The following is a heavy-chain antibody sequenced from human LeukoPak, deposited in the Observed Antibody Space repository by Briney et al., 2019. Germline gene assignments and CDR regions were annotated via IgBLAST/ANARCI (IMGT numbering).Heavy chain of an antibody. CDR1: GYIFTGYY. D-gene: IGHD3-10*01. CDR2: INPNSGGT. CDR3: AREREPYGSGSYFVTNWFDP. V-gene: IGHV1-2*02. J-gene: IGHJ5*02. Sequence: ASVKVSCKASGYIFTGYYMHWVRQAPGQGLEWVGWINPNSGGTNYAQKFQGRVTMTRDTSISTAYMVLSRLRSDDTAVYYCAREREPYGSGSYFVTNWFDPWGQGTLVTVSS.